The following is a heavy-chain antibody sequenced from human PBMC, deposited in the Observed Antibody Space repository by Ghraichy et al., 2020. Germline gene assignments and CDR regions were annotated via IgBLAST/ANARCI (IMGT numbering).Heavy chain of an antibody. CDR3: VKEKEVSGTWATDY. CDR2: ITGTGTKT. CDR1: GFTFSSYS. Sequence: GGSLRLSCSASGFTFSSYSMHWVRQAPGRGLECVSAITGTGTKTYYADSVKGRFTISRDNSKNILYLQVSSLRAEDTAFYYCVKEKEVSGTWATDYWGQGTLLTVSS. V-gene: IGHV3-64D*08. J-gene: IGHJ4*02. D-gene: IGHD6-13*01.